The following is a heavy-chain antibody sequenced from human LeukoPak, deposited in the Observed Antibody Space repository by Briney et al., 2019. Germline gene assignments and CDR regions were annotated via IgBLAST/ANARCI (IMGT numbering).Heavy chain of an antibody. CDR2: TNSDGSTT. CDR1: GFTFSSYW. Sequence: PGGSLRLSCAASGFTFSSYWMHWVRQAPGKGLVWVSRTNSDGSTTSYADSVKGRFTISRDNAKNTLYLQMNSLRAEDTAVYYCAKNYDSSGFDAFDIWGQGTMVTVSS. D-gene: IGHD3-22*01. V-gene: IGHV3-74*01. CDR3: AKNYDSSGFDAFDI. J-gene: IGHJ3*02.